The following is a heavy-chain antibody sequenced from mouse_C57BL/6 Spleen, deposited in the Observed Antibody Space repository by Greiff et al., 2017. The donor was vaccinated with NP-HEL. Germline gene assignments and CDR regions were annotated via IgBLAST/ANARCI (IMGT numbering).Heavy chain of an antibody. J-gene: IGHJ1*03. D-gene: IGHD1-1*01. V-gene: IGHV5-17*01. CDR1: GFTFSDYG. CDR3: ATYYGSSYWYFDV. Sequence: EVQLQESGGGLVKPGGSLKLSCAASGFTFSDYGMHWVRQAPEKGLEWVAYISSGSSTIYYADTVKGRFTISRDNAKNTLFLQMTSLRSEDTAMYYCATYYGSSYWYFDVWGTGTTVTVSS. CDR2: ISSGSSTI.